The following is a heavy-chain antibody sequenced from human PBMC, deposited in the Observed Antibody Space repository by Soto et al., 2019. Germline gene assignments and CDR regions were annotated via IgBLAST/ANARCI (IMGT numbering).Heavy chain of an antibody. D-gene: IGHD6-13*01. V-gene: IGHV4-4*02. CDR3: GTGGRSWYEVLDY. CDR1: GGSISSSNW. CDR2: IYHRGST. Sequence: SETLSLTCAVSGGSISSSNWWSWVRQPPGKGMEWIGEIYHRGSTNYNPSLKSRVNISVDKSKNQFSLKLSSVTAADTAVYYCGTGGRSWYEVLDYWGQGTLVTVSS. J-gene: IGHJ4*02.